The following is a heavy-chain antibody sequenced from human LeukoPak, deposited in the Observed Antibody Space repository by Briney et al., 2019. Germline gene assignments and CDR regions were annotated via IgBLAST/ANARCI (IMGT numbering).Heavy chain of an antibody. Sequence: SETLSLTCAVFGGSFSGYYWSWIRQPPGKGLEWIGEITHSGSTNYNPSLKSRVPISVDTSKNQFSLKLSSVTAADTAVYYCARGPYYYYMDVWGKGTTVTVSS. V-gene: IGHV4-34*01. J-gene: IGHJ6*03. CDR1: GGSFSGYY. CDR2: ITHSGST. CDR3: ARGPYYYYMDV.